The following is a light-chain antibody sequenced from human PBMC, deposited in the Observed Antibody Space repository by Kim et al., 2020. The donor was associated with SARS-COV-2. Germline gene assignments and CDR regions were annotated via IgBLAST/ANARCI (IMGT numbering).Light chain of an antibody. CDR3: KSRDSSGNHLV. CDR1: SLRSYY. J-gene: IGLJ2*01. CDR2: GKN. V-gene: IGLV3-19*01. Sequence: AWGQTVRIACQGDSLRSYYPSWYQQKPGQAPVLVIYGKNTRPSGIPDRFSGSSSGNTASLTITGAQAEDEADYYCKSRDSSGNHLVFGGGTQLTVL.